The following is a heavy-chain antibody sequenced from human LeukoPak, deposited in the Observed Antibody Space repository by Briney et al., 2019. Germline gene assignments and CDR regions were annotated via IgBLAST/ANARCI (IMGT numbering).Heavy chain of an antibody. Sequence: ASVKVSCKASGYTFTSYYMHWVRQAPGQGLEWMGIINPSGGSTSYAQKFQGRVTMTRDTSTSTVYMELSGLRSEDTAVYYCARDPRNYENTYYYYGMDVWGQGTTVTVSS. CDR2: INPSGGST. V-gene: IGHV1-46*01. D-gene: IGHD1-7*01. J-gene: IGHJ6*02. CDR1: GYTFTSYY. CDR3: ARDPRNYENTYYYYGMDV.